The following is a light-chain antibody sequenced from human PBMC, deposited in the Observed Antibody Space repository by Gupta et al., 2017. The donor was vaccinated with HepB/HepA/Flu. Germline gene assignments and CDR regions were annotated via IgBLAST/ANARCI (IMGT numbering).Light chain of an antibody. Sequence: DIQMTQSPFSLSASVGDRVTITCRANQSISTYLNWYQQKLGKAPKLLIFAASRLQSGVPSRFSGSGSGTXFTLTIXSLQAEDFATYYCQQSYRTPYTFGXGTKLEI. CDR3: QQSYRTPYT. CDR1: QSISTY. V-gene: IGKV1-39*01. CDR2: AAS. J-gene: IGKJ2*01.